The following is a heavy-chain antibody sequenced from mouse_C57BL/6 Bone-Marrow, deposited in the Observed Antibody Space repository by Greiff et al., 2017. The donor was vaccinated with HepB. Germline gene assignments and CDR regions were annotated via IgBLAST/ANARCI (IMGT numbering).Heavy chain of an antibody. D-gene: IGHD2-4*01. CDR3: ARYDYDDGGDY. CDR2: IHPNSGST. CDR1: GYTFTSYW. Sequence: QVQLQQPGAELVKPGASVKLSCKASGYTFTSYWMHWVKQRPGQGLEWIGMIHPNSGSTNYNEKFKSKATLTVDKSSSTAYMQLSSRTSEDSAVYYCARYDYDDGGDYWGQGTTLTVSS. J-gene: IGHJ2*01. V-gene: IGHV1-64*01.